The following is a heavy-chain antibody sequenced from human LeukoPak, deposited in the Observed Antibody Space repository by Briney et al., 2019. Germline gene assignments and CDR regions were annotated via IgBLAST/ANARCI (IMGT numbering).Heavy chain of an antibody. J-gene: IGHJ4*02. CDR3: ASWAGNTQSDSWSGPFDY. D-gene: IGHD3-3*01. CDR2: INAGNGNT. V-gene: IGHV1-3*01. CDR1: GYTFTSYA. Sequence: GASVKVSCKASGYTFTSYAMHWVRQAPGQRLEWMGWINAGNGNTKYSQKFQGRVTITRDTSASTAYMELSSLRVEDTAVYYCASWAGNTQSDSWSGPFDYWGQGTLVTVSS.